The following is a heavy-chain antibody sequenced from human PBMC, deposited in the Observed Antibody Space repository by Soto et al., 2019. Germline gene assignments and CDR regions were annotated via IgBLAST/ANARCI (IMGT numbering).Heavy chain of an antibody. V-gene: IGHV3-23*01. CDR2: ISGSGGST. CDR1: GFTFSSYA. D-gene: IGHD5-12*01. CDR3: ANRENGGGYDYLHY. J-gene: IGHJ4*02. Sequence: EVQLLESGGGLVQPGGSLRLSCAASGFTFSSYAMSWVRQAPGKGLEWVSAISGSGGSTYYADSVKGRFTISRDNSKNTLYLQMISLRAEDTAVYYCANRENGGGYDYLHYWGQGTLVTVSS.